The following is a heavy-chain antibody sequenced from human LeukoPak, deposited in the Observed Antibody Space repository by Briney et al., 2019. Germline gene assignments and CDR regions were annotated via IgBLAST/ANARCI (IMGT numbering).Heavy chain of an antibody. J-gene: IGHJ4*02. D-gene: IGHD2-15*01. V-gene: IGHV3-53*01. CDR3: ARRAGEYSHPYDY. CDR1: GFTVSSNS. CDR2: IYSGGKT. Sequence: GGSLRLSCTVSGFTVSSNSWSWVRQAPGKGLEWVSFIYSGGKTHSSDSVKGRFTISRDNSKNTLYLQMSSLRAEDTAIYYCARRAGEYSHPYDYWGQGTLVTVSS.